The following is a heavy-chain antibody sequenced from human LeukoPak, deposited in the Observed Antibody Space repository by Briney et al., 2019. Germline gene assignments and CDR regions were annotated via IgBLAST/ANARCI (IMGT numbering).Heavy chain of an antibody. CDR3: AKPISGGLAVTADWFHP. CDR2: INANSGTK. V-gene: IGHV3-23*01. J-gene: IGHJ5*01. CDR1: RFAFSVYA. Sequence: PGGSLRLSCAASRFAFSVYAMSWLREPPGKGLEWVSTINANSGTKSYAASVRGRFTISRDNARDTLYLQLNTLRADDTATYYCAKPISGGLAVTADWFHPWGQGTLVVVSS. D-gene: IGHD6-19*01.